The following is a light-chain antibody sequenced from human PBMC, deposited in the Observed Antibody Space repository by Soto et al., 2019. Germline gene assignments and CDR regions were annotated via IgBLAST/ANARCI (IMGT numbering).Light chain of an antibody. J-gene: IGLJ1*01. CDR1: SSDVGGYNF. V-gene: IGLV2-14*01. CDR3: YSYRGYYARV. Sequence: TVYISVFAASVKKITISCTGTSSDVGGYNFVSWYQQHPGRAPKLLIYEVSRRPSGVSNRFSGSKSGDTASLTISGLQAEDEADYYCYSYRGYYARVFGTGTKVTVL. CDR2: EVS.